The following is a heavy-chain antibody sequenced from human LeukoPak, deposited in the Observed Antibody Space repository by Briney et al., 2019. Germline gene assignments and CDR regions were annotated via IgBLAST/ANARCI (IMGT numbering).Heavy chain of an antibody. CDR2: ISGSGGST. CDR3: AKIGRGYSNFFDD. CDR1: GFTFSSYA. V-gene: IGHV3-23*01. J-gene: IGHJ4*02. D-gene: IGHD3-3*01. Sequence: GGSLRLSCAASGFTFSSYAMSWVRQAPGQGLEWVSVISGSGGSTYYADSEKGRFTISRDNSRNTVYLQMNSLRAEDTAVYYCAKIGRGYSNFFDDWGQGTLVTVSS.